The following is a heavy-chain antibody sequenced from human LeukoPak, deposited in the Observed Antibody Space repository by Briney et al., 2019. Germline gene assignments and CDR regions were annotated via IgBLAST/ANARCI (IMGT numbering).Heavy chain of an antibody. CDR2: TYSGGNT. D-gene: IGHD3-9*01. CDR3: ARKKYFDWLLYY. J-gene: IGHJ4*02. Sequence: PGGSLRLSCAASGITVSSNYMSWVRQAPGKGLEWVSVTYSGGNTYCADSVKGRFTISRDSSQNTLYLQMNSLRAEDTVVYYCARKKYFDWLLYYWGQGTLVTVSS. V-gene: IGHV3-66*01. CDR1: GITVSSNY.